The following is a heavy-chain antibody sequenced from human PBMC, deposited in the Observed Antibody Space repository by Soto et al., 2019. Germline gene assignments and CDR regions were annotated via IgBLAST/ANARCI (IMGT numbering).Heavy chain of an antibody. Sequence: GSLRLSCAASGFTFSSYGMHWVRQAPGKGLEWVAVISYDGSNKYYADSAKGRFTISRDKSKNTLYLQMNSLRAEDTVVYYCAKVKDPLAYGSGRPKSLYDAFDILGQGTMVTVSS. CDR1: GFTFSSYG. J-gene: IGHJ3*02. CDR2: ISYDGSNK. CDR3: AKVKDPLAYGSGRPKSLYDAFDI. D-gene: IGHD3-10*01. V-gene: IGHV3-30*18.